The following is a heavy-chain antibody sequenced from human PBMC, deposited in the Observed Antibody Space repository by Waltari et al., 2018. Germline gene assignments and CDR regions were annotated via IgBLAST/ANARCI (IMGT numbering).Heavy chain of an antibody. Sequence: EVQLVESGGGLVKPGGPLSPSCAAPGFTFSTYTLTWFRQAPGKGLEWVSSISSSSSYIYYADSVKGRFTISRDNAKNSLYLQMNSLRAEDTAVYYCARWGGATGFDYWGQGTLVTVSS. CDR2: ISSSSSYI. V-gene: IGHV3-21*01. J-gene: IGHJ4*02. CDR1: GFTFSTYT. CDR3: ARWGGATGFDY. D-gene: IGHD1-26*01.